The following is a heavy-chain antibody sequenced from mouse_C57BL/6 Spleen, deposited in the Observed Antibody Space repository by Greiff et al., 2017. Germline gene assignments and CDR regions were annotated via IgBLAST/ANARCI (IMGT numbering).Heavy chain of an antibody. CDR3: ARGHYYGSSYDVYFDY. Sequence: VQLQQPGAELVKPGASVKLSCKASGYTFTSYWMQWVKQRPGQGLEWIGEIDPSDSYTNYNQKFKGKATLTVDTSSRTAYMQLSSLTSEDSAVYYCARGHYYGSSYDVYFDYWGQGTTLTVSS. J-gene: IGHJ2*01. CDR2: IDPSDSYT. D-gene: IGHD1-1*01. V-gene: IGHV1-50*01. CDR1: GYTFTSYW.